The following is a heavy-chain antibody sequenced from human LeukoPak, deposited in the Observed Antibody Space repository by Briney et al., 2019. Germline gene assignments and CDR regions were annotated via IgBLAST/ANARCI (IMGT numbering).Heavy chain of an antibody. CDR1: GFTFSSYW. V-gene: IGHV3-74*01. J-gene: IGHJ6*02. Sequence: GGSLRLSCAASGFTFSSYWMHWVRQAPGKGLVWVPRINSDGSSTSYADSVKGRFTISRDNSKNTLYLQMNSLRAEDTAVYYCAKDMALVVMTDNGMDVWGQGTTVTVSS. CDR2: INSDGSST. D-gene: IGHD2-21*02. CDR3: AKDMALVVMTDNGMDV.